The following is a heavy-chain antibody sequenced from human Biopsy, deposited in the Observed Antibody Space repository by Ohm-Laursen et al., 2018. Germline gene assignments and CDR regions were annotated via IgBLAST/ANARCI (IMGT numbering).Heavy chain of an antibody. Sequence: SETLSLTCTLSGGSITSRTNYWAWIRQPPGKGLEWIGSVYHSGTTYYSPSLKSRVTISVDTSKNQLSLKVTSVTAADTAAYYCARHDGNGPFALDSWGQGTLVTVSS. V-gene: IGHV4-39*01. CDR1: GGSITSRTNY. J-gene: IGHJ4*02. D-gene: IGHD5-24*01. CDR2: VYHSGTT. CDR3: ARHDGNGPFALDS.